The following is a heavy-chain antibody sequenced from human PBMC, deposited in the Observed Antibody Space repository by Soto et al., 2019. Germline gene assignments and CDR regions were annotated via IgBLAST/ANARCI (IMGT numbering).Heavy chain of an antibody. CDR1: GFTFSNYA. D-gene: IGHD3-22*01. CDR3: AKDLSSLGWLALGAPFDS. CDR2: IIANGRNA. V-gene: IGHV3-23*01. J-gene: IGHJ4*02. Sequence: PGEALRLSCAASGFTFSNYAMNWIRQSPWKGLEWLSSIIANGRNAYYADSVKGRFTISRDRSKNTMYLQLDSLRVEDTAIYFCAKDLSSLGWLALGAPFDSWGQGTLVTVSS.